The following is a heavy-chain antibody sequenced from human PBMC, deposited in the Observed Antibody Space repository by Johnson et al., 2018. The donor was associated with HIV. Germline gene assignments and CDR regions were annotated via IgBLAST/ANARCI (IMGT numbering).Heavy chain of an antibody. CDR1: GFTVSSNY. J-gene: IGHJ3*02. D-gene: IGHD3-10*01. CDR2: IYSGGST. CDR3: ARDRGDMVRGGAAFDI. V-gene: IGHV3-66*01. Sequence: VQLVESGGGLVQPGGSLRLSCAASGFTVSSNYMSWVRQAPGKGLEWVSVIYSGGSTYYADSVQGRFTISRDNSKNTLYLQMNSLRAEDTAVYYCARDRGDMVRGGAAFDIWGQGTMVIVSS.